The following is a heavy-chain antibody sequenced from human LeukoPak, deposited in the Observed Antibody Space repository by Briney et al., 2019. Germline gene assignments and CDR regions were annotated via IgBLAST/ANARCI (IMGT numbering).Heavy chain of an antibody. CDR3: ATICGGDCYSNYFDY. Sequence: GGSLRLSCAASEFSVGSNYMTWVRQAPGKGLEWVSLIYSGGSTYYADSVKGRFTISRDNSKNTLYLQMNSLRAEDTAVYYCATICGGDCYSNYFDYWGQGTLVTVSS. D-gene: IGHD2-21*02. CDR2: IYSGGST. CDR1: EFSVGSNY. V-gene: IGHV3-66*01. J-gene: IGHJ4*02.